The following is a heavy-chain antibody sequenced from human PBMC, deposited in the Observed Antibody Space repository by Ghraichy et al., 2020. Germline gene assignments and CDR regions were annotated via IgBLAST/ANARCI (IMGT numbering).Heavy chain of an antibody. Sequence: SETLSLTCTVSGGSISSNNNYWGWIRQPPGKGLEWIGSFYYSGRTYYNPSLKSRVTISVDTSKNQFSLKLSSVTAADTAVYYCARPCDDYIGWIDPWGQGTLVTVSS. CDR2: FYYSGRT. CDR1: GGSISSNNNY. CDR3: ARPCDDYIGWIDP. D-gene: IGHD4/OR15-4a*01. J-gene: IGHJ5*02. V-gene: IGHV4-39*01.